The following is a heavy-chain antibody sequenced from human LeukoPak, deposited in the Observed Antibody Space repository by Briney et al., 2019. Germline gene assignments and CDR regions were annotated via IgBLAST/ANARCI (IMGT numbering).Heavy chain of an antibody. V-gene: IGHV3-74*01. CDR3: ARGGSPSDY. J-gene: IGHJ4*02. CDR1: GITLSSYW. Sequence: RVGSLRLSCAASGITLSSYWMHWVRQRPGQGLVWVSRIHLDGRTTNYADSVKGRFTISRDNAKNTLSLEMNSLRPEDTAVYYCARGGSPSDYWGQGTLVSVSS. CDR2: IHLDGRTT. D-gene: IGHD3-16*01.